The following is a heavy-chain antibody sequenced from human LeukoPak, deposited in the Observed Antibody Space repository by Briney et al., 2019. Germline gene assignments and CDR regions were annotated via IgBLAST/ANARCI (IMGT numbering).Heavy chain of an antibody. CDR1: GFTFSSSA. Sequence: GGSLRLSCAASGFTFSSSAMSWVRQAPGKGLEWVSGLSGSGDSTYYADSVKGRFTISRDNSKNTLYLQMNSLRAEDTAVYYCARPDYCGGECYWNYFDYWGQGTLVTVSS. CDR3: ARPDYCGGECYWNYFDY. V-gene: IGHV3-23*01. J-gene: IGHJ4*02. CDR2: LSGSGDST. D-gene: IGHD2-21*01.